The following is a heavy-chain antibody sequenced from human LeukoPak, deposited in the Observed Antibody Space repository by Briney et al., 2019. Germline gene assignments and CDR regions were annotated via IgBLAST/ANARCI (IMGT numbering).Heavy chain of an antibody. CDR3: ARIVSGSGATNWFDP. D-gene: IGHD2-15*01. CDR1: GFTFSGYW. V-gene: IGHV3-7*01. CDR2: IKEHGSEK. Sequence: PGGSLRLSCAASGFTFSGYWMTWVRQAPGKGLEWVASIKEHGSEKYFVDSVKGRFTISRDDAKNSVYLQMDSLTAEDTAVYCCARIVSGSGATNWFDPWGQRTQVTVST. J-gene: IGHJ5*02.